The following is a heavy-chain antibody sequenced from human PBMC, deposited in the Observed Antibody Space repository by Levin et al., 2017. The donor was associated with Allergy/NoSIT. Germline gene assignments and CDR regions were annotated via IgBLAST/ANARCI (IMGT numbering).Heavy chain of an antibody. J-gene: IGHJ3*02. CDR1: GGSISSGGYS. Sequence: SETLSLTCAVSGGSISSGGYSWSWIRQPPGKGLEWIGYIYHSGSTYYNPSLKSRVTISVDRSKNQFSLKLSSVTAADTAVYYCARKSVVEAFDIWGQGTMVTVSS. CDR3: ARKSVVEAFDI. D-gene: IGHD2-15*01. V-gene: IGHV4-30-2*01. CDR2: IYHSGST.